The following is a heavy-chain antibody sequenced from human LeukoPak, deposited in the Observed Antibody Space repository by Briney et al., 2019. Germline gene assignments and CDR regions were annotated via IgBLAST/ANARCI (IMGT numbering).Heavy chain of an antibody. CDR2: ISGSGGST. J-gene: IGHJ4*02. D-gene: IGHD6-19*01. V-gene: IGHV3-23*01. CDR3: AKDSIAVAGSDGNDY. Sequence: GGSLRLSCAASGFTFSSYAVSWVRQAPGKGLEWVSAISGSGGSTYYADSVKGRFTISRDNSKNTLYLQMNSLRAEDTAVYYCAKDSIAVAGSDGNDYWGQGTLVTVSS. CDR1: GFTFSSYA.